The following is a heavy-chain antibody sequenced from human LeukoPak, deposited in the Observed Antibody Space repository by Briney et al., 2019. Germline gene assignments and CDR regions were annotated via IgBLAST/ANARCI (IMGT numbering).Heavy chain of an antibody. Sequence: GRSLRLSCAASGFTFSTYAIHWVRQAPGKGLEWVAVISYDGSNKYYADSVKGRFSISRDNSKNMLYLQMNSLRAEDTAVYYCARGRLVVVPAAISFLDYWGQGTLVTVSS. V-gene: IGHV3-30*01. CDR2: ISYDGSNK. CDR1: GFTFSTYA. D-gene: IGHD2-2*02. J-gene: IGHJ4*02. CDR3: ARGRLVVVPAAISFLDY.